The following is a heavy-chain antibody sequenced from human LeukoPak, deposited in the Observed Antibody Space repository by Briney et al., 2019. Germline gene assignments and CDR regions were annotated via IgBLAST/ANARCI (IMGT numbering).Heavy chain of an antibody. CDR2: ISSSSSFI. CDR1: GFTFSSYS. CDR3: ARDICSDGVCYYGMDV. V-gene: IGHV3-21*06. Sequence: GGSLRLSCAASGFTFSSYSMNWVRQAPGKGLEWVSSISSSSSFIYYTDSVKGRFTISRDNAKNSLYLQMNSLRAEDTAVYYCARDICSDGVCYYGMDVWGQGTAVTVSS. J-gene: IGHJ6*02. D-gene: IGHD2-8*01.